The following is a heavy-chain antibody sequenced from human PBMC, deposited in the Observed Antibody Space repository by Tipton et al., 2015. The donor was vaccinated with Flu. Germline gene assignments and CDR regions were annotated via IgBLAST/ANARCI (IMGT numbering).Heavy chain of an antibody. CDR2: IFHSGDT. V-gene: IGHV4-38-2*01. J-gene: IGHJ4*02. CDR1: GYFISSGYY. Sequence: TLSLTCDVSGYFISSGYYWDWIRQPPGKGLEWIGSIFHSGDTLYNPSLKRRVTVSVDTLKNQFSLKVTSVTAADTALYYCTRHANYGSGSPYYFDHWGQGSLVTVSS. D-gene: IGHD3-10*01. CDR3: TRHANYGSGSPYYFDH.